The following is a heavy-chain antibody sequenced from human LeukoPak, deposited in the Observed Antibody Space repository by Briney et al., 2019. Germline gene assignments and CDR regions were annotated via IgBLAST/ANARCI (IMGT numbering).Heavy chain of an antibody. J-gene: IGHJ4*02. CDR1: GYTFTSYG. CDR3: AREIHGRDSSGYYPYYFDY. Sequence: GASVKVSCKASGYTFTSYGISWVRQAPGQGLEWMGWISAYNGNTNYAQKLQGRVTMTTDTSTSTAYMELSSLRSEDTAVYYCAREIHGRDSSGYYPYYFDYWGQGTLVTVSS. D-gene: IGHD3-22*01. V-gene: IGHV1-18*01. CDR2: ISAYNGNT.